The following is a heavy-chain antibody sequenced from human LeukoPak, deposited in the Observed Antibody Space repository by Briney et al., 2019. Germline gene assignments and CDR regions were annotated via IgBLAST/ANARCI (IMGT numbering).Heavy chain of an antibody. CDR2: ISSSSSAI. CDR1: GFTFSSYA. D-gene: IGHD2-21*01. V-gene: IGHV3-48*02. CDR3: ARELYYGGHTYYFDS. Sequence: GGSLRLSCAASGFTFSSYAMSWVRQAPGKGLEWVSYISSSSSAIYYADSVKGRFTISRDNAKNSLYLQMNSLRDDDTAVYYCARELYYGGHTYYFDSWGQGTLVTVSS. J-gene: IGHJ4*02.